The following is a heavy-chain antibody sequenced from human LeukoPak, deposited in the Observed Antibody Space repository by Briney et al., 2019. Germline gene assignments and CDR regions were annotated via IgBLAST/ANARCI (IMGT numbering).Heavy chain of an antibody. CDR1: GFTFSSYA. D-gene: IGHD2-15*01. J-gene: IGHJ5*02. V-gene: IGHV3-30-3*01. CDR3: IRGGPSTWS. CDR2: ISYDGSNK. Sequence: PGGSLRLSCAASGFTFSSYAMHWVRQAPGKGLEWVAVISYDGSNKYYADSVKGRFTISRDDATNMVFLQMNSLRPEDTAIYYCIRGGPSTWSWGQGTLVTVSS.